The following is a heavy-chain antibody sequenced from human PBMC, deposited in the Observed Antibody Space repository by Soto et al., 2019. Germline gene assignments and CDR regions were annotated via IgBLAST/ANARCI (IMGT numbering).Heavy chain of an antibody. CDR2: INPSGGST. D-gene: IGHD6-13*01. CDR1: GYTFTSYY. CDR3: AREDFGSSWYPRLSIYGMDV. V-gene: IGHV1-46*01. J-gene: IGHJ6*02. Sequence: VSVKVSCKASGYTFTSYYMHWVRQAPGQGLEWMGIINPSGGSTSYAQKFQGRVTMTRDTSTSTVYMELSSLRSEDTAVYYCAREDFGSSWYPRLSIYGMDVWGQGTTVTVSS.